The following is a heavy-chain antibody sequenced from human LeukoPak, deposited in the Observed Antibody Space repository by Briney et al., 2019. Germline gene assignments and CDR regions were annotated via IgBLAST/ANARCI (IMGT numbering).Heavy chain of an antibody. CDR1: GFTFSSYG. V-gene: IGHV3-23*01. CDR2: INVSGGST. Sequence: PGGSLRLSCAASGFTFSSYGMSWVRQAPGKGLEWVSAINVSGGSTNYADSVKGRFTISRDNSKNTLYLQMNSLRVEDTAVYYCAKVFFMDYWGQGTLVTVSS. D-gene: IGHD2-8*01. CDR3: AKVFFMDY. J-gene: IGHJ4*02.